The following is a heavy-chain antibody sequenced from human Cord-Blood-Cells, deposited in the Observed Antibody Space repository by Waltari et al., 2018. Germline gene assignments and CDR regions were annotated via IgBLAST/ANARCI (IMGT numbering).Heavy chain of an antibody. D-gene: IGHD3-10*01. CDR1: GGSCSGYS. CDR3: ARGRGFRYFYY. CDR2: INHSGST. Sequence: QVQLQQRGAGLLKPSATLSLTCAVYGGSCSGYSWSWIRQPPGKWLEWIGEINHSGSTNYNPSLKGRVTISVDTSKNQFSLKLSSVTAADTAVYYCARGRGFRYFYYWGQGTLVTVSS. J-gene: IGHJ4*02. V-gene: IGHV4-34*01.